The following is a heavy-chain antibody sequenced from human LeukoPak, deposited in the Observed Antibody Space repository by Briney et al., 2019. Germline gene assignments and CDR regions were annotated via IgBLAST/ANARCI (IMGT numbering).Heavy chain of an antibody. Sequence: SETLSLTCTVSDYSISSGYYWGWIRQPPGKGLEWIGSIYHSGSTYYNPSLKSRVTISVDTSKNQFSLNLNSVTSADTAVYYCARAEPSRPFDYWGQGTLVTVSS. V-gene: IGHV4-38-2*02. CDR1: DYSISSGYY. CDR2: IYHSGST. J-gene: IGHJ4*02. CDR3: ARAEPSRPFDY. D-gene: IGHD1-14*01.